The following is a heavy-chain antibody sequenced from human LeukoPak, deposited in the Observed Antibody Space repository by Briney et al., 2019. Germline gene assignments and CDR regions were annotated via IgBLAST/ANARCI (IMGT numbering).Heavy chain of an antibody. Sequence: SETLSLTCTVSGGSISSYYWSWIRQPPGKGLEWIGYIYYSGSTNYNPSLKSRVTISVDTSKNQFSLKLSSVTAADTAVYHRARGPGSSWYFDYWGQGTLVTVSS. CDR2: IYYSGST. V-gene: IGHV4-59*01. D-gene: IGHD6-13*01. CDR1: GGSISSYY. CDR3: ARGPGSSWYFDY. J-gene: IGHJ4*02.